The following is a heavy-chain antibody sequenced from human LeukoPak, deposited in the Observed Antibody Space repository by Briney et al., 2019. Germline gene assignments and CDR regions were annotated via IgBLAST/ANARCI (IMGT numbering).Heavy chain of an antibody. Sequence: ASVKVSCKASGYTFTSYGITWVRQAPGQGLEWMGWISAYNGNTDYAQNLQGRVTMTTDTSTSTAYMELRSLRSDDTAVYYCATDSSVYNAFDIWGQGTKVTVSS. J-gene: IGHJ3*02. V-gene: IGHV1-18*01. CDR1: GYTFTSYG. CDR3: ATDSSVYNAFDI. CDR2: ISAYNGNT. D-gene: IGHD3-22*01.